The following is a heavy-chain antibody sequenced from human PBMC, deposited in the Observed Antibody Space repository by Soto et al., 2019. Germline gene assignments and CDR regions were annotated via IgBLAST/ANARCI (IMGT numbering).Heavy chain of an antibody. Sequence: PSETLSLTCTVSGGSISNYYLSWIRQPPGKGLEWIGYISFTGSTDYNPSLKSRVTISLDTSKNQFSLKLSSVTAADTALYYCARVNSYSNNWSHDCWGQGALVTVSS. J-gene: IGHJ4*02. CDR1: GGSISNYY. CDR2: ISFTGST. D-gene: IGHD6-13*01. V-gene: IGHV4-59*01. CDR3: ARVNSYSNNWSHDC.